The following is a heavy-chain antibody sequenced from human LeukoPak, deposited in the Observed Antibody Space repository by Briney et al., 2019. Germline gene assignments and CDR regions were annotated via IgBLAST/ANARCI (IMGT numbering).Heavy chain of an antibody. CDR1: GFTFSSYS. Sequence: PGGSLRLSCAASGFTFSSYSMNWVRQAPGKGLEWVSSISSSSSYIYYADSVKGRFTISRDNAKNSLYLQMNSLRAEDTAMYYCARDMRGQWLDLKAFDIWGQGTMVTVSS. CDR3: ARDMRGQWLDLKAFDI. D-gene: IGHD6-19*01. CDR2: ISSSSSYI. J-gene: IGHJ3*02. V-gene: IGHV3-21*01.